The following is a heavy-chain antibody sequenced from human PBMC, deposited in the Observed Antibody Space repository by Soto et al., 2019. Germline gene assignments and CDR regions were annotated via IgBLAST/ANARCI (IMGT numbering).Heavy chain of an antibody. CDR1: GGSISSSSYY. V-gene: IGHV4-39*01. CDR3: TRLAFGGGGPTVTYYYYGMDV. CDR2: IYYSGST. J-gene: IGHJ6*02. D-gene: IGHD2-21*01. Sequence: PSETLSLTCTVSGGSISSSSYYWGWIRQPPGKGLERIGSIYYSGSTYYNPSLKSRLTISIDTSKNQFSLKLGSVTAADTAVYYCTRLAFGGGGPTVTYYYYGMDVWGQGTTVTVSS.